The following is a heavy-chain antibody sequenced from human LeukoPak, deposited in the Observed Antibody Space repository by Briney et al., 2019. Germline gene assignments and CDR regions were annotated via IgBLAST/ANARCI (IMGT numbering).Heavy chain of an antibody. CDR3: AKDRWDDSSGYYPHYYYYGMDV. V-gene: IGHV3-23*01. CDR1: GFTFSSYA. Sequence: QSGGSLRLSCAASGFTFSSYAMSWVRQAPGKGLEWVSAISGSGGSTYYADSVKGRFTISRDNSKNTLYLQMNSLRAEDTAVYYCAKDRWDDSSGYYPHYYYYGMDVWGQGTTVTVSS. J-gene: IGHJ6*02. D-gene: IGHD3-22*01. CDR2: ISGSGGST.